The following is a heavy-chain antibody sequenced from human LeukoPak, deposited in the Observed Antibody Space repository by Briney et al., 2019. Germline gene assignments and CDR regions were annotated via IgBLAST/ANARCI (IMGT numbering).Heavy chain of an antibody. CDR1: GASVSRES. CDR3: ARNGFRTYCGTGCYSDYMDV. V-gene: IGHV4-4*07. J-gene: IGHJ6*03. Sequence: PSETLSPTCTVSGASVSRESWTWIRQPAGKGLEWIGYIYDTGDTTYNPSLQSRLTMSVDTSKNQFSLKLTSVTAADTAVYYCARNGFRTYCGTGCYSDYMDVWGKGATVTVSS. CDR2: IYDTGDT. D-gene: IGHD2-21*02.